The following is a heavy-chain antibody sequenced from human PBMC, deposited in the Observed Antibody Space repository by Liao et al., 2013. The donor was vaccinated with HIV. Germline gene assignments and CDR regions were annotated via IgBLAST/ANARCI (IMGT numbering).Heavy chain of an antibody. CDR1: GGSISSSSYY. V-gene: IGHV4-39*07. J-gene: IGHJ5*02. CDR2: IYYSGST. D-gene: IGHD3-3*01. Sequence: QVQLQESGPGLVKPSETLSLTCTVSGGSISSSSYYWGWIRQPPGKGLEWIGSIYYSGSTYYNPSLKSRVTISVDTSKNQFSLKLSSVTAADTAVYYCARTDQYYDFWNGYENWFDPWGQGTLVTVSS. CDR3: ARTDQYYDFWNGYENWFDP.